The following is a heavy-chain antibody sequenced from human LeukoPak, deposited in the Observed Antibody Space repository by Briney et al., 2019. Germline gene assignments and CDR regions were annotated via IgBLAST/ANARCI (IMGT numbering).Heavy chain of an antibody. CDR1: GFTFSYYW. Sequence: GGSLRRSCVASGFTFSYYWMHWVRQAPGKGLVWVSRINHDGSSTTYADSVKGRFTISRDNAKNTLYLQMNSLRAEDTAVYYCARAPYSTGRGYYFDYWGQGTLVTVSS. CDR3: ARAPYSTGRGYYFDY. V-gene: IGHV3-74*01. CDR2: INHDGSST. J-gene: IGHJ4*02. D-gene: IGHD2-8*02.